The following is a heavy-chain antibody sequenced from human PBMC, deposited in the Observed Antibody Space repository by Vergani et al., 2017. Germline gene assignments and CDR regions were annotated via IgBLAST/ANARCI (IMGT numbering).Heavy chain of an antibody. CDR3: ARGVTTVTTGGDY. V-gene: IGHV3-21*02. D-gene: IGHD4-17*01. CDR1: GFSFSSYS. Sequence: EVQLVESGGGLVKPGGSLRLSCAASGFSFSSYSMNWVRQAPGKGLEWVASISGSSSYVFYRDSVEGRFTITRDNAKKSVYLQMNSLRAEDTAVYYCARGVTTVTTGGDYWGQGTLVTVSS. CDR2: ISGSSSYV. J-gene: IGHJ4*02.